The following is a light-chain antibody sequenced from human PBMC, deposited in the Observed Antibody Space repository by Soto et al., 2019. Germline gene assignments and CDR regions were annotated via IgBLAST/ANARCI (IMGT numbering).Light chain of an antibody. CDR2: GNN. Sequence: QSVLTQPPSVSGAPGQRVTISCTGSSSNIGAYDVHWYQQLPGTAPKLLIYGNNNRPSGVPDRFSGSKSGTSASLAITGLQAEDEADYYCSSYTSSSTLFGGGTKLTVL. CDR1: SSNIGAYD. J-gene: IGLJ2*01. CDR3: SSYTSSSTL. V-gene: IGLV1-40*01.